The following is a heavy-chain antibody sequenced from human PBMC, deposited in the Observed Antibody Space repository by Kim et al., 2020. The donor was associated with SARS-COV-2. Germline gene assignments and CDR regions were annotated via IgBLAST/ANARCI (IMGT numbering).Heavy chain of an antibody. J-gene: IGHJ3*02. D-gene: IGHD3-9*01. CDR3: GRRRSVDYAFDM. CDR1: GGSISSYY. Sequence: SETLSLTCTVSGGSISSYYWTWIRQPPGKGLQWIGNIYYTGTTDYNPSLKSRVSMSIDRSGDRFSLSLTSLTAADTALYVCGRRRSVDYAFDMWGQGSMVIVSS. V-gene: IGHV4-59*08. CDR2: IYYTGTT.